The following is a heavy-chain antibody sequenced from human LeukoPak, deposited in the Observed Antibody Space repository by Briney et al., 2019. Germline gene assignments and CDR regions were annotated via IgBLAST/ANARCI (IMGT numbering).Heavy chain of an antibody. CDR3: ARDYGSGDNWFDP. V-gene: IGHV4-59*01. D-gene: IGHD3-10*01. Sequence: PSETLSLTCTVSGGSISSDYWSWIRQPPGKGLEWIGYIYYSGSTNYNPSLKSRVTISVDTSKNQFSLKLSSVTAADTAVYYCARDYGSGDNWFDPWGQGTLVTVSS. CDR1: GGSISSDY. CDR2: IYYSGST. J-gene: IGHJ5*02.